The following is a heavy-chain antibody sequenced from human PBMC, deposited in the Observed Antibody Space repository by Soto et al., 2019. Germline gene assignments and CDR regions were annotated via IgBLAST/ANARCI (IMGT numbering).Heavy chain of an antibody. CDR3: ARVPYCSSSGCYSWFDP. CDR1: GFTFSSYW. D-gene: IGHD2-2*01. V-gene: IGHV3-74*01. Sequence: EVQLVESGGGLVQPGGSLRLSCAASGFTFSSYWMHWVRQAPGKGLAWVSRISGDETTTTYADSVKGRFTISRDNAKNTLYLQMNSLRAEDTAVYYCARVPYCSSSGCYSWFDPWGQGTLVTVSS. CDR2: ISGDETTT. J-gene: IGHJ5*02.